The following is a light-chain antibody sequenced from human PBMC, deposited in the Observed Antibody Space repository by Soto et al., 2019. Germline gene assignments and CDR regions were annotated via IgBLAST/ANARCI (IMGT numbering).Light chain of an antibody. V-gene: IGKV3-20*01. J-gene: IGKJ3*01. Sequence: EIVSTQSPGTLSLSPGETATLSCRASRSVSSNYVAWFHQKPGQAPMLLIYGASSRATGVPDRFSASGSGTDLTITISRLEPEDFEVYDCQQYGRSPFTFGPGTKVDIK. CDR3: QQYGRSPFT. CDR2: GAS. CDR1: RSVSSNY.